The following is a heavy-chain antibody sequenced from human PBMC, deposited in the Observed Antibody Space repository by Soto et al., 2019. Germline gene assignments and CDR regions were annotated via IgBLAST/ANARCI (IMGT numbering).Heavy chain of an antibody. CDR3: ARPGGSGWFYFDS. D-gene: IGHD6-13*01. CDR1: GESISGTIYY. Sequence: ASETLSLTCIVSGESISGTIYYWGWIRQPPGKGLEWIGSIYYSGSTYYNPSLKSRVTISVDTSKNHFSLKLTSVTAADTAVYYCARPGGSGWFYFDSWGQGSQVTVS. CDR2: IYYSGST. V-gene: IGHV4-39*02. J-gene: IGHJ4*02.